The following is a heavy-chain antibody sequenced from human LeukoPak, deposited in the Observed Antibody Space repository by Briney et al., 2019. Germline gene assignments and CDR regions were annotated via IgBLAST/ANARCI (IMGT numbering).Heavy chain of an antibody. D-gene: IGHD3-9*01. V-gene: IGHV3-48*03. CDR3: AASLRYFNYFDD. CDR2: ISSSGSTI. Sequence: GGSLRLSCAASGFTFSSYEMNWVRQAPGKGLEWVSYISSSGSTIYYAASAKGRFTISRDNAKNSLYLQMNSLRAEDTTVYYCAASLRYFNYFDDWGQGTLVTVSS. CDR1: GFTFSSYE. J-gene: IGHJ4*02.